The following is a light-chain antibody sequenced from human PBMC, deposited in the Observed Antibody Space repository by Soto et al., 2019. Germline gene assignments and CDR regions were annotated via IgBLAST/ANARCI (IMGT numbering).Light chain of an antibody. V-gene: IGKV1-27*01. Sequence: DIQLTQSPSSLSASVGDRVTITCRASQAISSYLAWYQQKPGKVPELLIYATSTLQSGAPSRFSGSGSGTDFTLTISSPQPEDVATYYCHKYNHAPTFGGGTKVEIK. CDR3: HKYNHAPT. J-gene: IGKJ4*01. CDR1: QAISSY. CDR2: ATS.